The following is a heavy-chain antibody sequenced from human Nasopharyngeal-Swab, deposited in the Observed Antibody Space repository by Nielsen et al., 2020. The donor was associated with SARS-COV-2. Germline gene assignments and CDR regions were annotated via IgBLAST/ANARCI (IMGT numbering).Heavy chain of an antibody. CDR3: ARDYLMEWELRGGVDY. J-gene: IGHJ4*02. CDR1: GYTFTSFG. V-gene: IGHV7-4-1*02. CDR2: INTNTGNP. Sequence: ASVKVSCKASGYTFTSFGISWVRQAPGQGLEWMGWINTNTGNPTYAQGFTGRFVFSLDPSVSTAYLQISSLKAEDTAVYYCARDYLMEWELRGGVDYWGQGTLVTVSS. D-gene: IGHD1-26*01.